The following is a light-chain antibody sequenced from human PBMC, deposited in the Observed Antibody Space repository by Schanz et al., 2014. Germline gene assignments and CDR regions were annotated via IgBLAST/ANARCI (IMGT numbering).Light chain of an antibody. J-gene: IGKJ2*01. Sequence: DIQMTQSPSTLSASVGDRVTITCRASESISNWLAWYQQKPGKAPKVLMYDASSLESGVPSRFSGSGTGTDLTLTINGLQPEDFATYYCQQSYSVPYTFGQGTKVEIK. CDR1: ESISNW. V-gene: IGKV1-5*01. CDR2: DAS. CDR3: QQSYSVPYT.